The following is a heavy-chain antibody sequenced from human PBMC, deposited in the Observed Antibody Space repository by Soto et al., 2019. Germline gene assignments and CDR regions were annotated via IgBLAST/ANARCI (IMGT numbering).Heavy chain of an antibody. CDR1: GFTFSSYG. Sequence: QVQLVESGGGVVQPGRSLRLSCAASGFTFSSYGMHWVRQAPGKGLEWVAVISYDGSNKYYADSVKGRFTISRDNSKNTLYLQMNSLRAEDTAGYYCANSGRIVAYFDYWGQGTLVTVSS. CDR3: ANSGRIVAYFDY. CDR2: ISYDGSNK. V-gene: IGHV3-30*18. J-gene: IGHJ4*02. D-gene: IGHD5-12*01.